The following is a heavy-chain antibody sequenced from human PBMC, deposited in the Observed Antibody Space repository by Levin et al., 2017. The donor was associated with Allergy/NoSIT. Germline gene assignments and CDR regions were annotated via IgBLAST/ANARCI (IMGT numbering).Heavy chain of an antibody. CDR3: ARDQRGTTWIQLTYYYGMDV. J-gene: IGHJ6*02. CDR2: IKQDGSEK. V-gene: IGHV3-7*01. D-gene: IGHD5-18*01. Sequence: LSLTCAASGFTFSSYWMSWVRQAPGKGLEWVANIKQDGSEKYYVDSVKGRFTISRDNAKNSLYLQMNSLRAEDTAVYYCARDQRGTTWIQLTYYYGMDVWGQGTTVTVSS. CDR1: GFTFSSYW.